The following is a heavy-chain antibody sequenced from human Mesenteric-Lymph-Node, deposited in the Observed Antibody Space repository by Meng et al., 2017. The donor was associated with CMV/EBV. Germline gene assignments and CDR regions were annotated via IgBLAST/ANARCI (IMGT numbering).Heavy chain of an antibody. CDR2: IYWNEDK. V-gene: IGHV2-5*01. CDR1: GFSLSTSGVG. D-gene: IGHD6-13*01. J-gene: IGHJ4*02. CDR3: AHVRSSWDLFDY. Sequence: SGPTLVKPTQTLTLTCTFSGFSLSTSGVGVGWIRQPPGKALEWLALIYWNEDKRYSPSLKSRLTITKDTSKNQVVLTMTNMDPVDTATYYCAHVRSSWDLFDYWGQGTLVTVSS.